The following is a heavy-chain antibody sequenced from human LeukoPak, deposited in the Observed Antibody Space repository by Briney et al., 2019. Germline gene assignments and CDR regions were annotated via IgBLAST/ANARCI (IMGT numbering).Heavy chain of an antibody. V-gene: IGHV1-69*06. CDR1: GDTFNSYA. Sequence: ASVKVSCKASGDTFNSYAIAWVRQAPGQGLEWMGGIIPMFDTPDYAQKFQGGVTITADKSTSTVYMELSSLRSEDTAVYYCARGLIVVRPTSSYYFDYWGQGTLVTVSS. CDR2: IIPMFDTP. J-gene: IGHJ4*02. CDR3: ARGLIVVRPTSSYYFDY. D-gene: IGHD3-22*01.